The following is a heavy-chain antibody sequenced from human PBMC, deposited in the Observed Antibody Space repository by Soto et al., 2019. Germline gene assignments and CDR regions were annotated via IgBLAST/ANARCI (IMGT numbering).Heavy chain of an antibody. CDR2: IYYSGST. Sequence: SETLSLTCTVSGGSISSYYWSWIRQPPGKGLEWIGYIYYSGSTNYNPSLKSRVTISVDTSKNQFSLKLSSVTAADTAVYYCATSNCFDPWGQGTLVTVSS. CDR3: ATSNCFDP. J-gene: IGHJ5*02. CDR1: GGSISSYY. V-gene: IGHV4-59*01.